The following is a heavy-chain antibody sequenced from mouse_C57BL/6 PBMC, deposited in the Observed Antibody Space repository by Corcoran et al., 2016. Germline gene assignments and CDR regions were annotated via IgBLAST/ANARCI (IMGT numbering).Heavy chain of an antibody. CDR3: AKDYGSSSRAMDY. D-gene: IGHD1-1*01. J-gene: IGHJ4*01. CDR1: GHTFTDYY. V-gene: IGHV1-26*01. CDR2: INPNNGGT. Sequence: EVQLQQSGPELVKPGASVKISCKASGHTFTDYYMNWVKQSHGKSLEWIGDINPNNGGTSYNQKFKGKATLTVDKSSSTAYMELRSLTSEDSAVYYCAKDYGSSSRAMDYWGQGTSVTVSS.